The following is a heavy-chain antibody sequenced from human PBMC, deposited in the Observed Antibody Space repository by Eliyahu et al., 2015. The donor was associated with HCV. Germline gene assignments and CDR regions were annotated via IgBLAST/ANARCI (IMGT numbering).Heavy chain of an antibody. CDR2: ISSSSSII. Sequence: EVQLVESGGGLVQPGGSLRLSCAASGFSISTYSMNWVRQAPGKGLGWVSYISSSSSIIYYADSVKGRFTISRDNAKNSLYLQMNSLRDEDTAMYYCARGYYYGMDVWGQGTTVTVSS. CDR1: GFSISTYS. CDR3: ARGYYYGMDV. V-gene: IGHV3-48*02. J-gene: IGHJ6*02.